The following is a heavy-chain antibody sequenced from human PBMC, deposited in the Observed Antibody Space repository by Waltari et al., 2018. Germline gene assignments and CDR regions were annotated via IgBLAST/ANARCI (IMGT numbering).Heavy chain of an antibody. CDR2: IYYSGST. J-gene: IGHJ4*02. Sequence: QVQLQESGPGLVTPSETLSLTCTVPGGSIRTYYWSWIRQPPGKGLEWIGYIYYSGSTNYNPSLKSRVTISVDTSKNQFSLKLSSVTAADTAVYYCARRRRDGYNYDYWGQGTLVTVSS. CDR1: GGSIRTYY. CDR3: ARRRRDGYNYDY. D-gene: IGHD5-12*01. V-gene: IGHV4-59*01.